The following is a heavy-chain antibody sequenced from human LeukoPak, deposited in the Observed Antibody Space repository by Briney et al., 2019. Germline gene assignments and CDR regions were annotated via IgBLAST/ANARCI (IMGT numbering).Heavy chain of an antibody. V-gene: IGHV3-48*03. D-gene: IGHD5-24*01. CDR1: GFTFSSYE. Sequence: GGSLRLSCAASGFTFSSYEMNWVRQAPGKGLEWVSYISSSGSTIHYADSVKGRFTISRDNAKNSLYLQMNSLRAEDTAVYYCAAATIKDYFDYWGQGTLVTVSS. CDR2: ISSSGSTI. CDR3: AAATIKDYFDY. J-gene: IGHJ4*02.